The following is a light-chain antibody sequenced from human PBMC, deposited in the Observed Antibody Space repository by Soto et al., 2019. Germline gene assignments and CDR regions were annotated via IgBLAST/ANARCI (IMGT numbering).Light chain of an antibody. CDR3: QQYGSSALT. CDR2: DAS. Sequence: EIVLTQSPATLSLSPGERATLSCRASQSVRSYFAWYQQKPGQAPRLLIYDASNRAPGIPARFSGSGSGTDFTLTISRLEPEDFAVYYCQQYGSSALTFGGGTKVDIK. V-gene: IGKV3-11*01. J-gene: IGKJ4*01. CDR1: QSVRSY.